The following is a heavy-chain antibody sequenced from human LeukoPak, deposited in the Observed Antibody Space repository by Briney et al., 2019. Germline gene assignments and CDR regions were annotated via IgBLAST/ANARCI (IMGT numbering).Heavy chain of an antibody. CDR3: ARAQDYYDSSGPSGY. V-gene: IGHV4-39*01. CDR2: IYYSGST. D-gene: IGHD3-22*01. Sequence: PSETLSLTCTVSGGSISSSSYYWGWIRQPPGKGLEWIGSIYYSGSTYYNPSLKSRVTISVDTSKNQFSLKLSSVTAADTAVYYCARAQDYYDSSGPSGYWGQGTLVTASS. J-gene: IGHJ4*02. CDR1: GGSISSSSYY.